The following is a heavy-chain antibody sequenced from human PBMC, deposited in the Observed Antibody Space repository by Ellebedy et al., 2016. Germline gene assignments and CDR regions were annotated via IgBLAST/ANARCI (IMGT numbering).Heavy chain of an antibody. V-gene: IGHV1-46*01. CDR1: GYTLTNYH. Sequence: ASVKVSCXASGYTLTNYHMHWVRQAPGQGLEWMGSLHPNGGINAYAPRFRGRVTMTRDTSTSTVYMDLNSLTSEDTAVYYCARGLTLFSTLAGWGYFFDFWGQGTPVTVSS. D-gene: IGHD2-15*01. CDR2: LHPNGGIN. CDR3: ARGLTLFSTLAGWGYFFDF. J-gene: IGHJ4*02.